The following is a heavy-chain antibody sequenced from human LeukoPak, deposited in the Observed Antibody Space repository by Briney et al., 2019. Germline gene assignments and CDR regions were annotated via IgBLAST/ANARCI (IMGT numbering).Heavy chain of an antibody. CDR1: GFTFDDYA. J-gene: IGHJ4*02. Sequence: GGSLRLSCAASGFTFDDYAMHWVRQAPGKGLEWVSGISWNSGSIGYADSVKGRFTISRDNAKNSLYLQMNSLRAEDTALYYCAKDGAGGSYIDYWGQGTLVTVSS. V-gene: IGHV3-9*01. CDR3: AKDGAGGSYIDY. CDR2: ISWNSGSI. D-gene: IGHD6-25*01.